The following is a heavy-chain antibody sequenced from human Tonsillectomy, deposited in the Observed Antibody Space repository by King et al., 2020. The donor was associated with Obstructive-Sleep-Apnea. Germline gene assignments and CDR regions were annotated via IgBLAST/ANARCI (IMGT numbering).Heavy chain of an antibody. J-gene: IGHJ4*02. D-gene: IGHD3-9*01. CDR1: GFTFNDYY. CDR3: ARAHYDSLTGYYPLNYDSSGSTDFEY. V-gene: IGHV3-11*01. Sequence: QLVQSGGGLVKPGGSLRLSCAASGFTFNDYYMSWIRQAPGKGLEWVSYISSSGSTIYYADSVKGRFTISRDNAKNSLYLQMNSLRAEDTAVYYCARAHYDSLTGYYPLNYDSSGSTDFEYWGQGTRVTVSS. CDR2: ISSSGSTI.